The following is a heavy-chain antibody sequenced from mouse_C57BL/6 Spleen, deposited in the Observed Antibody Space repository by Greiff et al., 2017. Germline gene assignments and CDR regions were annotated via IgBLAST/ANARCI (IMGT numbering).Heavy chain of an antibody. V-gene: IGHV5-9-1*02. CDR1: GFTFSSYA. D-gene: IGHD4-1*02. CDR3: TRDTLNWDYFDY. CDR2: ISSGGDYI. J-gene: IGHJ2*01. Sequence: EVKLMESGEGLVKPGGSLKLSCAASGFTFSSYAMSWVRQTPEKRLEWVAYISSGGDYIYYADTVKGRFTISRDNARNTLYLQMSSLKSEDTAMYYCTRDTLNWDYFDYWGQGTTLTVSS.